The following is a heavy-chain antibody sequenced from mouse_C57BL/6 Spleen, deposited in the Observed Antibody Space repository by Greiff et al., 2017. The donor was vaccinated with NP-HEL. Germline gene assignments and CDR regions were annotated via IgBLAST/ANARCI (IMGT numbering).Heavy chain of an antibody. V-gene: IGHV1-50*01. Sequence: VQLQQPGAKLVKPGASVKLSCKASGYTFTSYWMQWVKQRPGQGLEWIGEIDPSDSYTNYNQKFKGKATLTVDTSSSTAYMQLSSLTSEDSAVYYCARWVTAQATGFAYWGQGTLVTVSA. D-gene: IGHD3-2*02. J-gene: IGHJ3*01. CDR2: IDPSDSYT. CDR3: ARWVTAQATGFAY. CDR1: GYTFTSYW.